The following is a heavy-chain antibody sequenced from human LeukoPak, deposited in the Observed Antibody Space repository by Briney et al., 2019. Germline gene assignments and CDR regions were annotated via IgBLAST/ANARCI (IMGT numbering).Heavy chain of an antibody. CDR1: GFTFSSYA. CDR2: INHSGST. J-gene: IGHJ1*01. V-gene: IGHV4-34*01. Sequence: PGGSLRLSCAASGFTFSSYAMSWVRQAPGKGLEWIGEINHSGSTNYNPSLKSRVTISVDTSKNQFSLKLSSVTAADTAVYYCARISIAAAVDAYFQHWGQGTLVTVSS. D-gene: IGHD6-13*01. CDR3: ARISIAAAVDAYFQH.